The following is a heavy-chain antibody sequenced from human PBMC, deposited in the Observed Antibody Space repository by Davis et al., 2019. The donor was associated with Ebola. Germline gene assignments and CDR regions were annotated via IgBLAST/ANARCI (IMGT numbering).Heavy chain of an antibody. D-gene: IGHD3-22*01. Sequence: GESLKISCAASGFTFSDYYMSWNRQAPGKGLEWVSYISSSSSYTNYADSVKGRFTISRDNAKNSLYLQMNSLRAEDTAVYYCARLDSSGYLGVDYWGQGTLVTVSS. CDR1: GFTFSDYY. V-gene: IGHV3-11*06. CDR2: ISSSSSYT. CDR3: ARLDSSGYLGVDY. J-gene: IGHJ4*02.